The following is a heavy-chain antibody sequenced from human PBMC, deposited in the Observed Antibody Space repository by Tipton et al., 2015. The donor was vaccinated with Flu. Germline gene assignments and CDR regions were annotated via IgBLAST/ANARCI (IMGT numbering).Heavy chain of an antibody. CDR2: IYYSGST. Sequence: TLSLTCTVSGGSISSSSYYWGWIRQPPGKGLEWIGSIYYSGSTYYNPSLKSRVTISVDTSKNQFSLKLSSVTAADTAVYYCARDVLLWFGELLGWFDPWGQGTLVTVSS. J-gene: IGHJ5*02. CDR3: ARDVLLWFGELLGWFDP. CDR1: GGSISSSSYY. V-gene: IGHV4-39*07. D-gene: IGHD3-10*01.